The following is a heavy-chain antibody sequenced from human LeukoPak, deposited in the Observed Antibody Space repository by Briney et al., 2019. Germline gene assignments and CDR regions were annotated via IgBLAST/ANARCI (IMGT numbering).Heavy chain of an antibody. CDR1: GYTFTGYY. Sequence: ASVKVSCKASGYTFTGYYMHWVRQAPGQGLEWMGRINPNSGGTNYAQKFQGRVTMTRDTSISTAYMELSRLRSDDTAVYYCAILPMRYYFYMDVWGKGTTVTVSS. CDR3: AILPMRYYFYMDV. CDR2: INPNSGGT. V-gene: IGHV1-2*06. J-gene: IGHJ6*03.